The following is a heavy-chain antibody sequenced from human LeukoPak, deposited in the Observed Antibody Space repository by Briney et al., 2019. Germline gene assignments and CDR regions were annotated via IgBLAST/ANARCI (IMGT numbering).Heavy chain of an antibody. V-gene: IGHV4-59*01. CDR3: ARDGRYYYDSSGYYMWPEGFDY. D-gene: IGHD3-22*01. CDR1: GGSISGYY. CDR2: IYYNGNT. J-gene: IGHJ4*02. Sequence: ETVSLTCTVSGGSISGYYWSWIRQPPGKRLEWIGYIYYNGNTNYNPSLKSRVTISVDTSKKQFSLNLSSVTAADTAVYYCARDGRYYYDSSGYYMWPEGFDYWGQGTLVTVSS.